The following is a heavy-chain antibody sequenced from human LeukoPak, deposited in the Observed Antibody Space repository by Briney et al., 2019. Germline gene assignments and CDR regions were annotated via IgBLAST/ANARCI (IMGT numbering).Heavy chain of an antibody. CDR3: AREMGNAFDI. V-gene: IGHV1-69*05. Sequence: ASVKVSCKASGGTFSSYAISWVRQAPGQGLEWMGGIIPIFSTANYAQKFQGRVTITTDESTSTAYMELSSLRSEDTAVYYCAREMGNAFDIWGQGTMVTVSS. D-gene: IGHD7-27*01. J-gene: IGHJ3*02. CDR2: IIPIFSTA. CDR1: GGTFSSYA.